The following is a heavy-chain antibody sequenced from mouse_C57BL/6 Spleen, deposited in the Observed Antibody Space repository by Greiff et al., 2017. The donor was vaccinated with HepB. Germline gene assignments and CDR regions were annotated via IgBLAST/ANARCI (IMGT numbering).Heavy chain of an antibody. Sequence: EVQLVESGGGLVKPGGSLKLSCAASGFTFSSYAMSWVRQPPEKRLEWVATISDGGSYTYYPDNVKGRFTISRDNAKNNLYLQMSHLKSEDTAMYYCARESEYDPMDYWGQGTTLTVSS. CDR3: ARESEYDPMDY. J-gene: IGHJ2*01. CDR2: ISDGGSYT. CDR1: GFTFSSYA. V-gene: IGHV5-4*01. D-gene: IGHD2-4*01.